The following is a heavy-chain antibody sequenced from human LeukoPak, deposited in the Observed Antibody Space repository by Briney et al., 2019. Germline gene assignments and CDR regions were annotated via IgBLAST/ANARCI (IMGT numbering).Heavy chain of an antibody. CDR3: AKDILKYQPLLSAFDI. V-gene: IGHV3-9*01. J-gene: IGHJ3*02. D-gene: IGHD2-2*01. CDR2: ISWNSGSI. CDR1: GFTFHNYA. Sequence: GGSLRLSCAVSGFTFHNYAMHWVRQAPGKGLEWVSGISWNSGSIGYADSVKGRFTISRDNAKNSLYLQMNSLRAEDTALYYCAKDILKYQPLLSAFDIWGQGTMVTVSS.